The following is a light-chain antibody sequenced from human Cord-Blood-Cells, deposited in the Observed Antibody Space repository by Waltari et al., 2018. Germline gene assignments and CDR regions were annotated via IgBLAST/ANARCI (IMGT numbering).Light chain of an antibody. CDR1: SSDVGSYNP. Sequence: QSALTQPASVSGSPGQSIPISCTGTSSDVGSYNPVSWYQQHPGKAPKLMNYEGSKRPSGVSNRFSGSKSGNTASLTISGLQAEDEADYYCCSYAGSSTWVFGGGTKLTVL. CDR2: EGS. J-gene: IGLJ3*02. V-gene: IGLV2-23*01. CDR3: CSYAGSSTWV.